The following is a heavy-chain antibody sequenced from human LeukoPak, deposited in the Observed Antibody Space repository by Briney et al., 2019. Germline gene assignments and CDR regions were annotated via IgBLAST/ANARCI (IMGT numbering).Heavy chain of an antibody. Sequence: GGSLRLSCAASGFPFSSYWMTWVRHARGKGLEWVSALSGSGGSTYFADSVKGRFTISRDNSKNTLYLQMNSLRAEDTAVYYCAKRRGLELLYYYYMDVWGKGTTVTVSS. J-gene: IGHJ6*03. V-gene: IGHV3-23*01. CDR2: LSGSGGST. D-gene: IGHD1-7*01. CDR3: AKRRGLELLYYYYMDV. CDR1: GFPFSSYW.